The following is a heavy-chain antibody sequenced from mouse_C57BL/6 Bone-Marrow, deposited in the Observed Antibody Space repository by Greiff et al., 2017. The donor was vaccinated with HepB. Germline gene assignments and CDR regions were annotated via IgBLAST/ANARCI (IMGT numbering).Heavy chain of an antibody. V-gene: IGHV5-6*02. D-gene: IGHD1-1*01. CDR2: ISSGGSYT. CDR3: ARRGTTVVAPDV. CDR1: GFTFSSYG. Sequence: DVKLVESGGDLVKPGGSLKLSCAASGFTFSSYGMSWVRQTPDKRLEWVATISSGGSYTYYPDSVKGRFTISRDNAKNTLYLQMSSLKSEDTAMYYCARRGTTVVAPDVWGTGTTVTVAS. J-gene: IGHJ1*03.